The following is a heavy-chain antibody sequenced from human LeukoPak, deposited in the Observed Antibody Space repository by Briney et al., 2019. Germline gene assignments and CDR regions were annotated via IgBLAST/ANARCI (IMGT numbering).Heavy chain of an antibody. D-gene: IGHD6-19*01. CDR2: IYSSGST. V-gene: IGHV4-59*12. Sequence: SETLSLTCTVSGGSISGYYWTWIRQPPGKGLEWIGYIYSSGSTNYNPSPKSQVTISVDTSKNQFSLRLSSVTAADTAVYYCARGRVSGFDYWGQGTLVTVSS. CDR3: ARGRVSGFDY. J-gene: IGHJ4*02. CDR1: GGSISGYY.